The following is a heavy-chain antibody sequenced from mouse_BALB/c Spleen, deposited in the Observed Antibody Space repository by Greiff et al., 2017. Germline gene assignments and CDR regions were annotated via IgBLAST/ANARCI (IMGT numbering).Heavy chain of an antibody. D-gene: IGHD2-1*01. CDR1: GYIFITYW. CDR3: AMGEGNYLPFAY. Sequence: VQLQESGPELVRPGASVKLSCKASGYIFITYWMNWVKQRPGQGLEWIGQIFPASGSTNYNEMFEGKATLTVDTSSSTAYMQLSSLTSEDSAVYYCAMGEGNYLPFAYWGQGTLVTVSA. V-gene: IGHV1S40*01. J-gene: IGHJ3*01. CDR2: IFPASGST.